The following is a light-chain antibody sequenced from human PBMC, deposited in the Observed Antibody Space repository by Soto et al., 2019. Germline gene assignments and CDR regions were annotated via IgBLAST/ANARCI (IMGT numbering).Light chain of an antibody. Sequence: DIQATQSPSTLSAAVGDRVTITCRASQSISNWLAWYQQKQGKAPKLLIYDASSLESGVPSRFSGSGSGTEFTLTISSLRPDDFATYYCQQYNSYWGTFGQGTKVDIK. CDR2: DAS. V-gene: IGKV1-5*01. CDR1: QSISNW. J-gene: IGKJ1*01. CDR3: QQYNSYWGT.